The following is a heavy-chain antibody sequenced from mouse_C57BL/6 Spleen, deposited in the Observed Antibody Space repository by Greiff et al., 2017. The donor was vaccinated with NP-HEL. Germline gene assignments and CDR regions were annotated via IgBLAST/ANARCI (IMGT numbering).Heavy chain of an antibody. Sequence: QVQLQQPGAELVKPGASVKVSCKASGYTFTSYWMHWVKQRPGQGLEWIGRIHPSDSDTNYNQKFKGKATLTVAKSSSTAYMQLSSLISEDSAVVYCAMIDGSSWGYFDVWGTGTTVTVSS. CDR1: GYTFTSYW. D-gene: IGHD1-1*01. J-gene: IGHJ1*03. CDR3: AMIDGSSWGYFDV. V-gene: IGHV1-74*01. CDR2: IHPSDSDT.